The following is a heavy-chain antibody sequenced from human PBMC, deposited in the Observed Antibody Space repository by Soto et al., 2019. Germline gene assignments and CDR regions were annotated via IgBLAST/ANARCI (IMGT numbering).Heavy chain of an antibody. D-gene: IGHD3-3*01. Sequence: SETLSLTCTVSGGFINSSPYYWGWIRQPPGKGLEWIASIYYSGSTYYSPSLKSRVTISVDTSKNQFSLKLRSVTAADTAVYYCARHYEFLYGSDYWGQGTVVTVSS. J-gene: IGHJ4*02. CDR2: IYYSGST. CDR1: GGFINSSPYY. CDR3: ARHYEFLYGSDY. V-gene: IGHV4-39*01.